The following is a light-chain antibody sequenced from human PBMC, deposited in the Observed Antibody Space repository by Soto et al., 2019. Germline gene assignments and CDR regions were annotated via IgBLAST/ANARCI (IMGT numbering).Light chain of an antibody. V-gene: IGKV1-9*01. CDR2: AAS. CDR1: QGISSY. Sequence: DIQLTQSPSFLSASVGDRVTITCRASQGISSYLAWYQQKPGKAPKLLIYAASTLQSGVPSRFSGSGSGTEFTLTISSLQPEDFATYYCQQRLAFGPGTKVDIK. J-gene: IGKJ3*01. CDR3: QQRLA.